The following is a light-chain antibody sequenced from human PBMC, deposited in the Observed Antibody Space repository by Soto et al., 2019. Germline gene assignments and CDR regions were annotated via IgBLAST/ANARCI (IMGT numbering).Light chain of an antibody. CDR2: AAS. CDR1: QSISSY. CDR3: QQSYSTPAFN. V-gene: IGKV1-39*01. J-gene: IGKJ3*01. Sequence: DIQMTQSPSSLSASVGDRVTITCRASQSISSYLNWYQQKPGKAPKLLIYAASSLQSGVPSRFSGSGSGTDFTLTISSRQPEDFATYYCQQSYSTPAFNFGPGTKVDIK.